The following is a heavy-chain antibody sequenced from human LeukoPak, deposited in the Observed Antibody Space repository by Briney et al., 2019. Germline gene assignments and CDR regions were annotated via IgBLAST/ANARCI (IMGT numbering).Heavy chain of an antibody. J-gene: IGHJ4*02. CDR2: ITPILGIA. Sequence: SVKVSCKASGGTFSSYAISWVRQAPGQGLEWMGRITPILGIANYAQKFQGRVTITADKSTSTAYMELSSLRSEDTAVYYCARSGGYSYGLDYWGQGTLVTVSS. CDR3: ARSGGYSYGLDY. D-gene: IGHD5-18*01. V-gene: IGHV1-69*04. CDR1: GGTFSSYA.